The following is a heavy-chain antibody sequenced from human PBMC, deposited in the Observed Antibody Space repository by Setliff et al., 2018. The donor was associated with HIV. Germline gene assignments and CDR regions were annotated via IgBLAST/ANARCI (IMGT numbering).Heavy chain of an antibody. CDR2: TYYNSRGIY. J-gene: IGHJ4*02. D-gene: IGHD1-1*01. CDR1: GDFVSSDRAA. Sequence: PSQTLSLTCAISGDFVSSDRAAWNWIRQSPSRGLEWRGRTYYNSRGIYDYAASVESRITITSDTSKNQLSLHLTSVTPEDTAVYYCARVFRNLPDYWGQGTLVTVSS. CDR3: ARVFRNLPDY. V-gene: IGHV6-1*01.